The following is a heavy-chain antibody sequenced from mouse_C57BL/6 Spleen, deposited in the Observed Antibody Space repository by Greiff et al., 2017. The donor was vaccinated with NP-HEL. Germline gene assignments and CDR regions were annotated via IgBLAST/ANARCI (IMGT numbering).Heavy chain of an antibody. CDR3: ARSRDYYFDY. CDR2: INPGSGGT. J-gene: IGHJ2*01. Sequence: VQLQQSGAELVRPGTSVKVSCKASGYAFTNYLIEWVKQRPGQGLEWIGVINPGSGGTNYNEKFKGKATLTADKSSSTAYMQLSSLTSEDSAVYFCARSRDYYFDYWGQSTTLTVSS. CDR1: GYAFTNYL. V-gene: IGHV1-54*01.